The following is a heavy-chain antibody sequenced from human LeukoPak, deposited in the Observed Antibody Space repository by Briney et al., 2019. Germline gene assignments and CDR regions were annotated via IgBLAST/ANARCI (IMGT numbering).Heavy chain of an antibody. CDR2: IYHSGST. CDR3: ARTVTTVYWYFDL. D-gene: IGHD4-11*01. V-gene: IGHV4-38-2*01. CDR1: GYSISSGYY. J-gene: IGHJ2*01. Sequence: PSETLSLTCAVSGYSISSGYYWGWIRQPPGKGPGWIGSIYHSGSTYYNPSLKSRVTISVDTSKNQFSLKLSSVTAADTAVYYCARTVTTVYWYFDLWGRRTLVTVSS.